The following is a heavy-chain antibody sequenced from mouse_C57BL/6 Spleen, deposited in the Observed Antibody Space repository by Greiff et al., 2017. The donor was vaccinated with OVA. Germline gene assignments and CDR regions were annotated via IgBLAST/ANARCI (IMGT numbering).Heavy chain of an antibody. J-gene: IGHJ1*03. CDR1: GYTFTSYW. CDR2: INPSNGGT. CDR3: ARGYYGSSYWYFDV. D-gene: IGHD1-1*01. V-gene: IGHV1-53*01. Sequence: VQLQQSGTELVKPGASVKLSCKASGYTFTSYWMHWVKQRPGQGLEWIGNINPSNGGTNYNEKVKSKATLTVDKSASTAYMQLSSLTSEDSAVYYCARGYYGSSYWYFDVWGTGTTVTVSS.